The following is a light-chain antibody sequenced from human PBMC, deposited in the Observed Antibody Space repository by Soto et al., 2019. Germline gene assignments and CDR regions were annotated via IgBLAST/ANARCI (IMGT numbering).Light chain of an antibody. Sequence: EIVLTQSPATLSLSPGERATLSCRASQSVSSYLAWYQQKPGQAPRLLIYDASNRATGIPARFSGSGSGTEFSLTISSLEPEDFAIYYCQQLSNWPRTFGQGTKVEIK. J-gene: IGKJ1*01. CDR3: QQLSNWPRT. V-gene: IGKV3-11*01. CDR2: DAS. CDR1: QSVSSY.